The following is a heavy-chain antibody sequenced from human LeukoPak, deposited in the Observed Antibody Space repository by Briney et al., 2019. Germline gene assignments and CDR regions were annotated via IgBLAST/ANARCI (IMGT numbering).Heavy chain of an antibody. CDR1: GGSISSSNW. D-gene: IGHD6-19*01. Sequence: PSQSLSLTCAVSGGSISSSNWWSWVRQPPGKGLDWIGEIYHSGSTNYNPSLKSRVTISVDKSKNQFSVKLSSVTAADTAVYYCARSQYSSGSYYGMDVWGQGTTVTVSS. J-gene: IGHJ6*02. CDR3: ARSQYSSGSYYGMDV. V-gene: IGHV4-4*02. CDR2: IYHSGST.